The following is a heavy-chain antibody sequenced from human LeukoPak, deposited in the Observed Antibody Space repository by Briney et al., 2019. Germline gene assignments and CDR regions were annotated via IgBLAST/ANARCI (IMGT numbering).Heavy chain of an antibody. CDR3: ARHSSALGGLFDY. V-gene: IGHV4-59*08. D-gene: IGHD6-19*01. CDR1: GGSISGYY. J-gene: IGHJ4*02. CDR2: IYYSGST. Sequence: SETLSLSCTVSGGSISGYYWSWIRQPPGKGLEWIGYIYYSGSTNYNPSLKSRLTISVDTSKNQFSLKLSSVTAADTAVYYCARHSSALGGLFDYWGQGTLVTVSS.